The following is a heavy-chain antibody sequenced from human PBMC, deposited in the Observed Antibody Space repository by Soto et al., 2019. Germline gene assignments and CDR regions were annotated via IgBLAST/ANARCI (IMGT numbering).Heavy chain of an antibody. D-gene: IGHD2-15*01. CDR3: GKDTLDCSGGDCPLYYYYGMDV. CDR2: ISNDGTNK. CDR1: GFTFRSYG. Sequence: HPGGSLRLSCAASGFTFRSYGMHWVRQAPGKGLEWLAVISNDGTNKYLADSVKGRLTLSRDSSRNTLSLEINNLRPEDTAVYYCGKDTLDCSGGDCPLYYYYGMDVWGQGTTVTVSS. V-gene: IGHV3-30*18. J-gene: IGHJ6*02.